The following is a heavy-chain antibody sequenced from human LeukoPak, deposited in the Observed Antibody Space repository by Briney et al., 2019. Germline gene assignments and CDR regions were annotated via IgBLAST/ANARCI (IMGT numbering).Heavy chain of an antibody. D-gene: IGHD6-13*01. CDR2: INAGNGNT. V-gene: IGHV1-3*01. CDR3: ASDASSSLNYYFDY. J-gene: IGHJ4*02. CDR1: GYSFTSYW. Sequence: GESLKISCKGSGYSFTSYWIGWVRQAPGQRLEWMGWINAGNGNTKYSQKSQGRVTITRDTSASTAYMEVSSLRSEDTAVYYCASDASSSLNYYFDYWGQGTLVTVSS.